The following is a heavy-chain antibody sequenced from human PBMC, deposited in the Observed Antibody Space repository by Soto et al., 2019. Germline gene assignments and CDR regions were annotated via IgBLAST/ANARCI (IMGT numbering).Heavy chain of an antibody. Sequence: LRLSCADSGFRFSSYSMSWVRQTPGKGLEWVAAITATGDRTYYADSVTGRFTISRDNSKKTHYLQMTSLRAEDTAMYYCATMNGYFEYWGQGTPVTVS. CDR3: ATMNGYFEY. CDR2: ITATGDRT. D-gene: IGHD3-22*01. V-gene: IGHV3-23*01. CDR1: GFRFSSYS. J-gene: IGHJ4*02.